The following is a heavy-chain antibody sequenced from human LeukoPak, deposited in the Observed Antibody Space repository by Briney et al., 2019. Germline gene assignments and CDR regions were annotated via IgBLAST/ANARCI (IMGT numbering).Heavy chain of an antibody. D-gene: IGHD5-12*01. J-gene: IGHJ4*02. CDR3: ARFSGYVGFDY. CDR2: LYYDGRT. V-gene: IGHV4-39*07. Sequence: SETLSLTCTVFGDSVSSSNYYWAWFRQPPGKGLDWIGSLYYDGRTYYSPSLESRVTISVDKSKNQFSLKLSSVTAADTAVYYCARFSGYVGFDYWGQGTLVTVSS. CDR1: GDSVSSSNYY.